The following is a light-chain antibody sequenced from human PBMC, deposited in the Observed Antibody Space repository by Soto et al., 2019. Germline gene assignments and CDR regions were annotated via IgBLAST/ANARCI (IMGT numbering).Light chain of an antibody. CDR1: SSDVGHYDY. J-gene: IGLJ1*01. V-gene: IGLV2-8*01. CDR3: SSYAGSNIYV. CDR2: EVT. Sequence: QSALTQPPSASGSPGQSVTISCTGTSSDVGHYDYVSWYQQHPGKAPKLMIYEVTKRPSGVPDRFSGSKSGNTASLTVSGLQAEDEADYYCSSYAGSNIYVFGTGTKVTVL.